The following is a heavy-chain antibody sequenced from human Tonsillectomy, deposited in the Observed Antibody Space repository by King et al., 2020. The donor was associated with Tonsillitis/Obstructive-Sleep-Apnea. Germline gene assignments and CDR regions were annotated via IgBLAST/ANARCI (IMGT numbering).Heavy chain of an antibody. Sequence: QVQLQESGPGLVKPSETLSLTCTVSGGSISSYYWSWIRQPPGKGLEWIGYIYYSGSTNYNPSLKSRVTISVDTSKNQFSLKLSSVTAADTAVYYCAREGGEDGDYAFDYWGQGTLVTVSS. V-gene: IGHV4-59*01. CDR3: AREGGEDGDYAFDY. J-gene: IGHJ4*02. CDR2: IYYSGST. D-gene: IGHD4-17*01. CDR1: GGSISSYY.